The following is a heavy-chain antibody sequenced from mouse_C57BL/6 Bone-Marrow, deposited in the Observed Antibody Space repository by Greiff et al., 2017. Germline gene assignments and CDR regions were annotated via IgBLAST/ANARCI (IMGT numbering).Heavy chain of an antibody. Sequence: QVQLQQPGAELVKPGASVKVSCKASGYTFTSYWMHWVKQRPGQGLEWIGRIHPSDSDTNYNQKFKGKATLTVDKSSSTAYMQLSSLTSEDSAVYYCAITATYDYDPYAMDYWGQGTSVTVSS. CDR2: IHPSDSDT. V-gene: IGHV1-74*01. D-gene: IGHD2-4*01. CDR3: AITATYDYDPYAMDY. J-gene: IGHJ4*01. CDR1: GYTFTSYW.